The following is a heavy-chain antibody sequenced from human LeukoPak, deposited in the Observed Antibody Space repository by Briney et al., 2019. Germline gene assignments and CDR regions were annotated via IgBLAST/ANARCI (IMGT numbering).Heavy chain of an antibody. D-gene: IGHD3-3*01. CDR3: ARSPRGDITIFAPRWFDP. CDR1: GGSFSGYY. Sequence: PSETLSLTCAVYGGSFSGYYWSWIRQPPGKGLEWIGEINHSGSTNYNPSLKSRVTISVDTSKNQFSLKLSSVTAADTAVYYCARSPRGDITIFAPRWFDPWGQGTLVTVSS. CDR2: INHSGST. J-gene: IGHJ5*02. V-gene: IGHV4-34*01.